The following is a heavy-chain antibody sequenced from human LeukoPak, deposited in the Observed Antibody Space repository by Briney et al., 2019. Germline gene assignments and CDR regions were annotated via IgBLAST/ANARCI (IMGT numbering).Heavy chain of an antibody. CDR1: GFTFDDYS. D-gene: IGHD6-13*01. Sequence: PGGSLRLSCAASGFTFDDYSMHWVRQPPGKGLEWVSLISWDGGSTYYADSVKGRFTISRDNSKNSLYLQMNSLRTEDTALYYCAKESEAAASFDYWGQGTLVTVSS. J-gene: IGHJ4*02. CDR2: ISWDGGST. CDR3: AKESEAAASFDY. V-gene: IGHV3-43*01.